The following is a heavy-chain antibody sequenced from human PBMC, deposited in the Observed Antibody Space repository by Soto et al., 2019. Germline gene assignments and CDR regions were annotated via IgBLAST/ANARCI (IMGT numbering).Heavy chain of an antibody. D-gene: IGHD6-13*01. CDR3: ARDTWSYSSSWTPYYYYYMDV. V-gene: IGHV1-18*01. CDR1: GYTFTSYG. Sequence: ASVKVSCKASGYTFTSYGISWVRQAPGQGLEWMGWISDYNGNTNYAQKLQGRVTMTTDTSTSTAYMELRSLRSDDTAVYYCARDTWSYSSSWTPYYYYYMDVWGKGTTVTVSS. J-gene: IGHJ6*03. CDR2: ISDYNGNT.